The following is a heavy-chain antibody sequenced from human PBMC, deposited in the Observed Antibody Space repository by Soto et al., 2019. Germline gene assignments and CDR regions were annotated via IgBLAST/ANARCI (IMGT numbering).Heavy chain of an antibody. V-gene: IGHV3-33*08. CDR2: IWFDGSNE. CDR3: GFYCSSVSCPEGFY. D-gene: IGHD2-2*01. J-gene: IGHJ4*02. Sequence: SGGSLRLSCAASGFTFNDYGMHWVRQAPGKGLEWVAVIWFDGSNEYYGDSVKGRFTISRDNSKNTLYLQMNYLRAEDTAVYYCGFYCSSVSCPEGFYWGQGTLVTVSS. CDR1: GFTFNDYG.